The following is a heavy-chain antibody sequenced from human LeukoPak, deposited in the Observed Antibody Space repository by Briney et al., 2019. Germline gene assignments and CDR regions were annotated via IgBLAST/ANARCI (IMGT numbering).Heavy chain of an antibody. CDR3: ARDGTRGVDP. J-gene: IGHJ5*02. Sequence: GASVKVSCTASGYTFTNYYIHWVRQAPGQGLEWMGIINPSGGTTSYTQKFQGRVTMTRDTSTSTVYMELSSLRSEDTAVYYCARDGTRGVDPWGQGTLVTVSS. CDR2: INPSGGTT. V-gene: IGHV1-46*01. CDR1: GYTFTNYY. D-gene: IGHD1-26*01.